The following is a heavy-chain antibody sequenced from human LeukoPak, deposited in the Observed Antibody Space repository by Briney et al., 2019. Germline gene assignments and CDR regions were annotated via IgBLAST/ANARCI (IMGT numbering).Heavy chain of an antibody. D-gene: IGHD4-17*01. V-gene: IGHV1-2*02. Sequence: GASVKVSCKASGYTFTGYYMHWVRQAPGQGREWMGWINPNSGGTNYAQKFQGRVTMTRDTSISTAYMELSRLRSDATAVYYCARDGGGYYGDYDAFDIWGQGTMVTVSS. CDR1: GYTFTGYY. CDR3: ARDGGGYYGDYDAFDI. J-gene: IGHJ3*02. CDR2: INPNSGGT.